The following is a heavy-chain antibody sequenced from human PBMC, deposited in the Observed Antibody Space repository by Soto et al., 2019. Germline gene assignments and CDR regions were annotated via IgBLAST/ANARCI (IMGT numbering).Heavy chain of an antibody. V-gene: IGHV4-61*01. D-gene: IGHD6-25*01. J-gene: IGHJ5*02. Sequence: ERRSRTGTVSGGSVSSATYFWSWVRQPPGGGLEWIAYILHSGSSMYNPSLKSRVTISLSTSKTQFSLRLTSVTAADTAVYYCARGMYKSGWNLDLWGQGIAVTVSS. CDR2: ILHSGSS. CDR3: ARGMYKSGWNLDL. CDR1: GGSVSSATYF.